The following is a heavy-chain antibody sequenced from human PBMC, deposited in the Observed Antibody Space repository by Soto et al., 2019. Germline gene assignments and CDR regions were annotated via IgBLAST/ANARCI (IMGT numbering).Heavy chain of an antibody. CDR2: IYHSGST. J-gene: IGHJ4*02. Sequence: QVQLQESGPGLVKPSGTLSLTCAVSGGSISSSNWCSWVRQPPGKGLEWIGEIYHSGSTNYNPSLKSRVTVSVDKSMNQFSLKLSSVTAADTAVYYCARRLYDRGYSYGFYYWGQGTLVTVSS. V-gene: IGHV4-4*02. D-gene: IGHD5-18*01. CDR3: ARRLYDRGYSYGFYY. CDR1: GGSISSSNW.